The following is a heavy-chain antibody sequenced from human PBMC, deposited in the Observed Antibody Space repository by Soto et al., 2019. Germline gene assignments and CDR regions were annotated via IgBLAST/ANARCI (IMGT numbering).Heavy chain of an antibody. CDR2: MFYGVST. CDR1: GSSINSRGYY. Sequence: SETLSLTCTVSGSSINSRGYYWGWIRQPPGKGLEWIGSMFYGVSTYYNPSLKSRVTVSVDTSKNQFSLNLRSVTAADTAVYYCARLPSRHLVDYWGQETLVTVSS. J-gene: IGHJ4*02. CDR3: ARLPSRHLVDY. D-gene: IGHD3-3*02. V-gene: IGHV4-39*01.